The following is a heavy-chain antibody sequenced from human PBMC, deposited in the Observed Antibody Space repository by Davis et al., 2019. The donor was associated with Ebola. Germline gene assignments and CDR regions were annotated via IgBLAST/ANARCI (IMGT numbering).Heavy chain of an antibody. CDR3: ARDGYSSSWYGGTGPYYYYGMDV. D-gene: IGHD6-13*01. J-gene: IGHJ6*02. CDR1: GFTVSSNY. CDR2: LYAGGST. V-gene: IGHV3-53*01. Sequence: GESLKISCAASGFTVSSNYMSWVRQAPGKGLEWVSVLYAGGSTYYADSVKGRFTISRDNSKNTLYLQMNSLRAEDTAVYYCARDGYSSSWYGGTGPYYYYGMDVWGQGTTVTVSS.